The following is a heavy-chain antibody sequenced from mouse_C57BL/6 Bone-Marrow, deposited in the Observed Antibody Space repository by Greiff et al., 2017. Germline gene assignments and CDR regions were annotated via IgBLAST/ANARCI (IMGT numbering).Heavy chain of an antibody. CDR2: IWGGGST. V-gene: IGHV2-9*01. D-gene: IGHD1-1*01. CDR3: ANYYGSSSYYAMDY. CDR1: GFSLTSYG. Sequence: VQLQESGPGLVAPSPSLSITCTVSGFSLTSYGVDWVRQPPGKGLEWLGVIWGGGSTNYNSALMYRLSISKDNSKSQVFLKMNSLQTDDTAMYYCANYYGSSSYYAMDYWGQGTSVTVSS. J-gene: IGHJ4*01.